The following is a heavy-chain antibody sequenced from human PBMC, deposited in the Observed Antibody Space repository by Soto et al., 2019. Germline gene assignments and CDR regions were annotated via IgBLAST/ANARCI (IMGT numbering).Heavy chain of an antibody. D-gene: IGHD6-25*01. J-gene: IGHJ4*02. CDR2: ISHDGTNK. V-gene: IGHV3-30*18. Sequence: QVQLVESGGGVVQPGRSLRLSCGASGFTFSSYGMHWVRQAPGKGLEWVAVISHDGTNKYYADSVKGRFTISRDNSKNTLYLQINSLRSQDTAVYNCANERETATIPFDYLGQGTQVTVAS. CDR1: GFTFSSYG. CDR3: ANERETATIPFDY.